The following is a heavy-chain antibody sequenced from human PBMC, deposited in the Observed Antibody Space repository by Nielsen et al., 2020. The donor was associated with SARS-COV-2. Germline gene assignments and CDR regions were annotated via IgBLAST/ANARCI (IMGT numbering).Heavy chain of an antibody. CDR2: INPNSGDT. V-gene: IGHV1-2*04. CDR3: ARGKHYYGSGSYYNVVVSDAFDI. J-gene: IGHJ3*02. Sequence: VRQAPGQGLEWMGWINPNSGDTSYSQKFQGWVTMTRDTSISTAYMELSRLRSDDTAVYYCARGKHYYGSGSYYNVVVSDAFDIWGQGTMVTVSS. D-gene: IGHD3-10*01.